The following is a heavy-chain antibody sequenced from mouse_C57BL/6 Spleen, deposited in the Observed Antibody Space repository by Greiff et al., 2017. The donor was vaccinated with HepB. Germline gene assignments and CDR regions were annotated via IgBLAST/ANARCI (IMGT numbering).Heavy chain of an antibody. CDR3: ARGPEYYGSVYYFDY. Sequence: EVQLQQSGPELVKPGASVKISCKASGYTFTDYYMNWVKQSHGKSLEWIGDINPNNGGTSYNQKFKGKATLTVDKSSSTAYMELRSLTSQDSAVYYCARGPEYYGSVYYFDYWGQGTTLTVSS. D-gene: IGHD1-1*01. J-gene: IGHJ2*01. CDR2: INPNNGGT. CDR1: GYTFTDYY. V-gene: IGHV1-26*01.